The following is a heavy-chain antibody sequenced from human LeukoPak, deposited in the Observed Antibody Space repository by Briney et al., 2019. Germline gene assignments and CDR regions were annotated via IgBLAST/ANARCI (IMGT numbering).Heavy chain of an antibody. CDR1: GFAFSNYE. V-gene: IGHV3-48*03. D-gene: IGHD3-10*01. CDR2: ISSGGSTI. Sequence: GGSLRLSCAASGFAFSNYETHWVRRAPGKGLEWVSYISSGGSTIYYADSVKGRFTVSRDNAKNSLYLQVSSLRAEDTAVYYCARGGSFVEYWGQGTLVIVSS. CDR3: ARGGSFVEY. J-gene: IGHJ4*02.